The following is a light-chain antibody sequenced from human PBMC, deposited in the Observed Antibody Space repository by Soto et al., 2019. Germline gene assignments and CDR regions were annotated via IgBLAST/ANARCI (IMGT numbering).Light chain of an antibody. CDR3: SSYAGSNNLRM. J-gene: IGLJ3*02. CDR2: EVN. CDR1: SSDVGGYNY. Sequence: QSALTQPRSVSGSPGQSVTISCTGTSSDVGGYNYVSWYQQHPGKAPKLIIYEVNKRPSGVPDRFSGSKSANTASLTVSGLQAEDEADYYCSSYAGSNNLRMFGGGTKLTVL. V-gene: IGLV2-8*01.